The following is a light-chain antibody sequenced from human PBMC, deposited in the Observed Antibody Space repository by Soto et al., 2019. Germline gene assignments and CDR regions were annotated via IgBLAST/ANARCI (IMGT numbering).Light chain of an antibody. J-gene: IGLJ1*01. CDR1: SSDVGSYNR. V-gene: IGLV2-18*02. CDR3: SSYTTSSTYV. CDR2: EVS. Sequence: QSALTQPPSVSGSPGQSVTISCTGTSSDVGSYNRVSWYQQPPGTAPKLMIFEVSNRPSGVPNRFAGSKSGNTASLTISGLQAEDEADYYCSSYTTSSTYVFGTRTKVTVL.